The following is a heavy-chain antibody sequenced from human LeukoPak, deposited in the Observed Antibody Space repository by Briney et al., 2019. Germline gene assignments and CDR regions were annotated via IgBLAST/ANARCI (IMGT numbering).Heavy chain of an antibody. CDR1: GFTLSSYG. J-gene: IGHJ4*02. Sequence: GRSLGLSCAASGFTLSSYGMHWVRQAPGKGLEWVAVIWYDGSNKYYADSVKGRFTISRDNSENTLYLQMNSLRAEDTAVYYCARDGLSSGWLQDYWGQGTLVIVSS. CDR2: IWYDGSNK. CDR3: ARDGLSSGWLQDY. D-gene: IGHD6-19*01. V-gene: IGHV3-33*01.